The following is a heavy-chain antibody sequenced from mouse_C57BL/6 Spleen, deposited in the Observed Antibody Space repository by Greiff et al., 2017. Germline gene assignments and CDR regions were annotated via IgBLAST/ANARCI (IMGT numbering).Heavy chain of an antibody. CDR1: GYTFTDYN. CDR2: INPNNGGT. D-gene: IGHD2-14*01. J-gene: IGHJ4*01. Sequence: VQLKESGPELVKPGASVKMSCKASGYTFTDYNMHWVKQSHGKSLEWIGYINPNNGGTSYNQKFKGKATLTVNKSSSTAYMELRSLTSEDSAVYYCAREGYGGAMDYWGQGTSVTVSS. V-gene: IGHV1-22*01. CDR3: AREGYGGAMDY.